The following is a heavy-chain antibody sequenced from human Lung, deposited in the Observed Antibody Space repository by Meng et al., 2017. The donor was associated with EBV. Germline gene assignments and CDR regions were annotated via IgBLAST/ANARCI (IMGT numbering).Heavy chain of an antibody. J-gene: IGHJ4*02. CDR1: GFTFRTYA. CDR3: AKDRITMVRGVYDY. CDR2: ISGSGGST. Sequence: VHLVESGGGVVQPGRSLRLSCAASGFTFRTYAMHWVRQAPGKGLEWVSAISGSGGSTYYADSVKGRFTISRDNSKNTLYLQMNSLRAEDTAVYYCAKDRITMVRGVYDYWGQGTLVTVSS. D-gene: IGHD3-10*01. V-gene: IGHV3-23*04.